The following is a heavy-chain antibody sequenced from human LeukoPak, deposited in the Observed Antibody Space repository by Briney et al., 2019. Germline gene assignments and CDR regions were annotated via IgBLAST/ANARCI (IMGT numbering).Heavy chain of an antibody. D-gene: IGHD4-23*01. V-gene: IGHV3-53*01. Sequence: GGSLRLSCADSGFTVSSNYMSWVRQAPGKGLEWVSVIYSGGSTYYADSVKGRFTISRDNSKNTLYLQMNSLRAEDTAVYYCARAYGGNDNWFDPWGQGTLVTVSS. CDR2: IYSGGST. J-gene: IGHJ5*02. CDR1: GFTVSSNY. CDR3: ARAYGGNDNWFDP.